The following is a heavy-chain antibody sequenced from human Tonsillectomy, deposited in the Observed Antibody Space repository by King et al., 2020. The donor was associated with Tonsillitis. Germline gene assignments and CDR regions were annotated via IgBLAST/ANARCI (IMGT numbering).Heavy chain of an antibody. J-gene: IGHJ4*02. Sequence: VQLVESGGGVVQPGRSLRLSCAASGFIFSNYGMHWVRQAPDKGLEWVAVISFDGSNKYYADSVKGRFSISRDNSKNTLYLQMNSLRAEDTAVYYCARWHGDYEDYFDYGGQGPLVTVSS. CDR2: ISFDGSNK. D-gene: IGHD4-17*01. CDR1: GFIFSNYG. V-gene: IGHV3-33*05. CDR3: ARWHGDYEDYFDY.